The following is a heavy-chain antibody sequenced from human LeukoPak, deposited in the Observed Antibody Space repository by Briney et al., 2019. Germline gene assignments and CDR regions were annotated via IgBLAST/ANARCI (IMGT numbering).Heavy chain of an antibody. Sequence: GGSLRLSCEASGFTCSDYYMSWIRQAPGKGLEWVSYISGGGSTIYYADSVKGRFTISRDNAKNSLTLQMNSLRAEDTGVYYCARGGVFTPMAEFDYWGQGALVTVSS. CDR3: ARGGVFTPMAEFDY. D-gene: IGHD1-26*01. V-gene: IGHV3-11*01. CDR1: GFTCSDYY. J-gene: IGHJ4*02. CDR2: ISGGGSTI.